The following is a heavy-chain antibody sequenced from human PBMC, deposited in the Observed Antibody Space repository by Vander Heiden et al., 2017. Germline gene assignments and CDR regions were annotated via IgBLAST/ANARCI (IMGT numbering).Heavy chain of an antibody. CDR2: IYYSGST. V-gene: IGHV4-39*01. J-gene: IGHJ4*02. Sequence: QLQLQESGLGLVKLSVTLSLTCTVSGGSISSSSYYWGRIRQPPGKGLGWIGSIYYSGSTYYNPSLKSRVTISVDTSKNQFSLKLSSVTAADTAVYYCARLSPPTEQQQTYYFDYWGQGTLVTVSS. CDR1: GGSISSSSYY. D-gene: IGHD6-13*01. CDR3: ARLSPPTEQQQTYYFDY.